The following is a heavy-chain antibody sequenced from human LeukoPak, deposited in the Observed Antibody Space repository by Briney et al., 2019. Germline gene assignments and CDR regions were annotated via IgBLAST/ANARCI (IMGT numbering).Heavy chain of an antibody. CDR3: AKGRKRTTVTTFDY. Sequence: WGSPSLSCAASGFTCSSYAMSWVRQAPGEGLERVSAISGSGGSTYYADSVKGRFTISRDNSKNTLYLQMNSLRAEDTAVYYCAKGRKRTTVTTFDYWGQGTLGTVSS. V-gene: IGHV3-23*01. CDR1: GFTCSSYA. J-gene: IGHJ4*02. CDR2: ISGSGGST. D-gene: IGHD4-17*01.